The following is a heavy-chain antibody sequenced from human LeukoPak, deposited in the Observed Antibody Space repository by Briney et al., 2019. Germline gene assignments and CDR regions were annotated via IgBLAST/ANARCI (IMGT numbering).Heavy chain of an antibody. CDR1: GGSFSGYY. V-gene: IGHV4-34*01. D-gene: IGHD3-10*01. J-gene: IGHJ4*02. Sequence: NPSETLSLTCAVYGGSFSGYYWSWIRQPPGKGLEWIGEINHSGSTNYNPSLKSRVTISVDTSKNQFTLKLSSVTAADTAVYYCARGPRSYYYGSGSFYWGQGTLVTVSS. CDR2: INHSGST. CDR3: ARGPRSYYYGSGSFY.